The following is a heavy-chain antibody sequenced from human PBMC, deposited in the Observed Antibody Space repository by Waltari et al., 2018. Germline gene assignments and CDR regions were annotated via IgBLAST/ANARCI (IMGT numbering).Heavy chain of an antibody. V-gene: IGHV3-30*04. D-gene: IGHD3-22*01. CDR1: EFTFSSYA. CDR3: ARDYCDRTNCHGMDV. CDR2: ISYNASNI. Sequence: QVQLVESGGGVVQPGRSLRLSCEASEFTFSSYAMHWFRQAPGKGLEWVAVISYNASNIYYVDSVKGRFTISRDNSKKTLYLQMNSLRAEDTAVYYCARDYCDRTNCHGMDVWGQGTTVTVSS. J-gene: IGHJ6*02.